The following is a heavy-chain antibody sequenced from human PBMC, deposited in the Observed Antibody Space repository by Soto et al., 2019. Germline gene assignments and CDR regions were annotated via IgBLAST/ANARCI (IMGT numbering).Heavy chain of an antibody. Sequence: QAQLQASGPGLVKPSETLSLTCTVSSGSISSITNHYCSWIRQPPGKGLEWVGYISKSGYTSYNPSLKSRVPLSVDTSKNQFSLKLTSVPAADTALYYCATQGFGALHGLVDVWGQGTTVTVSS. CDR3: ATQGFGALHGLVDV. D-gene: IGHD3-10*01. J-gene: IGHJ6*02. CDR1: SGSISSITNHY. V-gene: IGHV4-59*08. CDR2: ISKSGYT.